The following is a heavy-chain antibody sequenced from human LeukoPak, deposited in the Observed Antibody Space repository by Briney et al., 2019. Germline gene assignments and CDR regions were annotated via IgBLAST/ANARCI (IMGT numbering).Heavy chain of an antibody. CDR2: ISYDGSNK. CDR3: AKDSFRDIGYCSSTSCSAGMDV. CDR1: GFTFSSYD. V-gene: IGHV3-30*18. Sequence: PGGSLRLSCAASGFTFSSYDMKWVRQAPGKGLEWVAVISYDGSNKYFADSVKGQFTISRDNSKNTVYLQMNNLRAEDTAVFYCAKDSFRDIGYCSSTSCSAGMDVWGQGTTVTVSS. D-gene: IGHD2-2*01. J-gene: IGHJ6*02.